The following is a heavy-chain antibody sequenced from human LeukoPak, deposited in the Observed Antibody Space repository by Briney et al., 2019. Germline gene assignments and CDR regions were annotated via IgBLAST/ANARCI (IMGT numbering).Heavy chain of an antibody. CDR2: INPNSGGT. Sequence: VASVKVSCKSSGYTFTGYYMHWVRRAPGQGLEWMGWINPNSGGTNYAQKFQGRVTMTRDTSISTAYMELSRLRSDDTAVYYCARVWDRGSGWYQYYFDYWGQGTLVTVSS. CDR3: ARVWDRGSGWYQYYFDY. V-gene: IGHV1-2*02. CDR1: GYTFTGYY. J-gene: IGHJ4*02. D-gene: IGHD6-19*01.